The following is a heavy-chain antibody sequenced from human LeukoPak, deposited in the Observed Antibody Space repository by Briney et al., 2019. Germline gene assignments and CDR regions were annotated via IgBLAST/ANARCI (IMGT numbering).Heavy chain of an antibody. D-gene: IGHD2-2*01. J-gene: IGHJ5*02. CDR3: ARDGGWYQLLWWFDP. CDR1: GYTFTGDY. Sequence: GASVKVSCKASGYTFTGDYMHWVREAPGQGLEWRGWINPNSGGTNYAQKFQGRVTMTRDTSISTAYMELSRLRSDDTAVYYCARDGGWYQLLWWFDPWGQGTLVTVSS. CDR2: INPNSGGT. V-gene: IGHV1-2*02.